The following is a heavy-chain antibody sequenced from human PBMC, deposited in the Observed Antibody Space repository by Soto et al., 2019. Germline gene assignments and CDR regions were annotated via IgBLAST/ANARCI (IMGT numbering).Heavy chain of an antibody. CDR1: GGSISSGGYY. Sequence: QVQLQESGPGLVKPSQTLSLTCTVSGGSISSGGYYWSWIRQHPGKGLEWLGYIYYSGSTYSNPSLTSRVTISVDTSKNQFSLKLSSVTAADTAVYYCAGIYRGSPGGTLRYGGHGTLVTVSS. CDR2: IYYSGST. J-gene: IGHJ4*01. V-gene: IGHV4-31*03. D-gene: IGHD1-26*01. CDR3: AGIYRGSPGGTLRY.